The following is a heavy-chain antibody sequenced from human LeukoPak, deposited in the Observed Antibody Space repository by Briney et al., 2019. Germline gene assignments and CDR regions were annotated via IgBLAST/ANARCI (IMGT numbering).Heavy chain of an antibody. D-gene: IGHD2-8*01. CDR2: IWYDGSNK. V-gene: IGHV3-33*06. Sequence: GRSLRLSCAASGFTFSSYGMHWVRQAPGKGLEWVAVIWYDGSNKYYADSVKGRFTISRDNSKNTLYLQMNSLRAEDTAVYYCAKDPGVLMVYANAGDAFDIWGQGTMVAVSS. CDR1: GFTFSSYG. CDR3: AKDPGVLMVYANAGDAFDI. J-gene: IGHJ3*02.